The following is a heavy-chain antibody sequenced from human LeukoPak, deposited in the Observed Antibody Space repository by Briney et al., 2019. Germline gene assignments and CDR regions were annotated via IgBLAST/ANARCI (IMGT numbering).Heavy chain of an antibody. Sequence: ASVKVSCEASGYTFTSYYMHWVRQAPGQGLEWMGWISGYNGNTNYAQKLQGRVTMTTDTSTSTAYMELRSLRSDDTAVYYCARDLKRGYSSGRYSWGTGSSNDYWGQGTLVTVSS. V-gene: IGHV1-18*04. CDR3: ARDLKRGYSSGRYSWGTGSSNDY. CDR2: ISGYNGNT. D-gene: IGHD6-19*01. CDR1: GYTFTSYY. J-gene: IGHJ4*02.